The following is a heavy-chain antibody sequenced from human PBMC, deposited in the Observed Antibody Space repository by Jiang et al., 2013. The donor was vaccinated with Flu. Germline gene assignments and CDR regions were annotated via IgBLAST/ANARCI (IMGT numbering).Heavy chain of an antibody. Sequence: KPTQTLTLTCTFSGFSLSTSGMCVSWIRQPPGKALEWLARIDWDDDKYYSTSLKTRLTISKDTSKNQVVLTMTNMDPVDTATYYCARMTWGPFGELTHNWFDPWGQGTLVTVSS. CDR2: IDWDDDK. V-gene: IGHV2-70*11. J-gene: IGHJ5*02. CDR3: ARMTWGPFGELTHNWFDP. CDR1: GFSLSTSGMC. D-gene: IGHD3-10*01.